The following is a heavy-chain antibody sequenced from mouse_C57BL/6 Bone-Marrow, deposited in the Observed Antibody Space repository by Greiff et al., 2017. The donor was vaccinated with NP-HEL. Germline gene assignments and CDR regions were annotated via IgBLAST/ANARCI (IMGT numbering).Heavy chain of an antibody. CDR1: GFTFSDYY. CDR3: ARHDYDDYAMDY. J-gene: IGHJ4*01. D-gene: IGHD2-4*01. V-gene: IGHV5-12*01. Sequence: EVKLVESGGGLVQPGGSLKLSCAASGFTFSDYYIYGVRQTPEKRLGWAAYISNGGGSPYYPDTVKGRFTISRYNAKNTLYLQMSRLKSEDTAMYYCARHDYDDYAMDYWGQGTSVTVSS. CDR2: ISNGGGSP.